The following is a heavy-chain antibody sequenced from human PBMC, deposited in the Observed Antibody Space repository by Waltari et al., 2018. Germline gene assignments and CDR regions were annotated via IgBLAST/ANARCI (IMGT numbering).Heavy chain of an antibody. Sequence: QVQLVESGGGVVQPGRSLRLSCAASGFTFSSYAMHWVRQAPGKGLKGLEWVAVISYNGSNKYYADSVKGRFTISRDNSKNTLYLQVNSLRVEDTAVYYCARDSASCFDYWGQGTLVTVSS. D-gene: IGHD2-2*01. J-gene: IGHJ4*02. CDR3: ARDSASCFDY. CDR1: GFTFSSYA. V-gene: IGHV3-30-3*01. CDR2: ISYNGSNK.